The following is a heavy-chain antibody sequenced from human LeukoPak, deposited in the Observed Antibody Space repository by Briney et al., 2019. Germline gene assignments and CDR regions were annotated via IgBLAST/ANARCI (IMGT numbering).Heavy chain of an antibody. CDR1: GGSISSYY. Sequence: SETLSLTCTVSGGSISSYYWSWIRQHPGKGLEWIGYIYYSGSTYYNPSLKSRVTISVDTSKNQFSLKLSSVTAAGTAVYYCARNCSGDGHQRRYKWFDPWGQGILVTVSS. J-gene: IGHJ5*02. D-gene: IGHD2-15*01. CDR3: ARNCSGDGHQRRYKWFDP. CDR2: IYYSGST. V-gene: IGHV4-59*06.